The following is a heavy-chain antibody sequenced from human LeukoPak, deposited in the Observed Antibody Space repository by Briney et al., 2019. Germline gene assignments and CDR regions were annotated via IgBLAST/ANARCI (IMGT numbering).Heavy chain of an antibody. CDR1: GYSFTSYG. CDR3: ATDRGVGPSYNWFDP. Sequence: ASVKVSCKASGYSFTSYGFNWVRQAPGKGLEWMGGFDPEDGETIYAQKFQGRVTMTEDTPTDTAYMELSSLRSEDTAVYYCATDRGVGPSYNWFDPWGQGTLVTVSS. V-gene: IGHV1-24*01. J-gene: IGHJ5*02. D-gene: IGHD1-26*01. CDR2: FDPEDGET.